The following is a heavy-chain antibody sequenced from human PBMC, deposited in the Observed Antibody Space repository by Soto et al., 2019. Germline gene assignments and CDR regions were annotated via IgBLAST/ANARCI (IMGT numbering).Heavy chain of an antibody. CDR2: IYHSGTI. D-gene: IGHD2-2*03. Sequence: PSETLSLTCTFSVGSISGYHWSCMRQPPGQGLEWIGYIYHSGTIRYNPSLESRVTISVDTSKNKFSLKLASVTAADTAVYYCARTKMDKLYFEYWGQGTLVIVSS. V-gene: IGHV4-59*01. J-gene: IGHJ4*02. CDR1: VGSISGYH. CDR3: ARTKMDKLYFEY.